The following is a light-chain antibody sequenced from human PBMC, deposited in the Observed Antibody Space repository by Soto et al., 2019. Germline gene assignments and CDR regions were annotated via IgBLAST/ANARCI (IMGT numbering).Light chain of an antibody. CDR3: QKYYDWPWT. J-gene: IGKJ1*01. Sequence: EKVMTQSPGSLSVSPGERAALSCRASQSVGSNLAWYQRKPGQAPRLLIYGASTRATGIPSRFSGSGSGTEFTLTISSLQSEDFAVYYCQKYYDWPWTFGQGTTGEIK. V-gene: IGKV3-15*01. CDR2: GAS. CDR1: QSVGSN.